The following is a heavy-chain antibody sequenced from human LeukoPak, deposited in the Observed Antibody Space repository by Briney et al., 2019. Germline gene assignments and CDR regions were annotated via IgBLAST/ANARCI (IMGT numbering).Heavy chain of an antibody. CDR3: ASALVAAGIWFDP. V-gene: IGHV4-59*01. CDR2: IYYSGST. J-gene: IGHJ5*02. Sequence: PSETLSLTCTVSGGSISSYYWSWIRQPPGKGLEWIGYIYYSGSTNYNPSLKSRVTISVDTSKNQFSLKLSSVTAADTAVYYCASALVAAGIWFDPWGQGTLVTVSS. D-gene: IGHD6-13*01. CDR1: GGSISSYY.